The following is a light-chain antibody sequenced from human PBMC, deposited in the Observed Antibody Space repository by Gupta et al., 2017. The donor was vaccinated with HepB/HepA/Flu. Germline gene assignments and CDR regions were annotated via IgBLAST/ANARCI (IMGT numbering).Light chain of an antibody. J-gene: IGLJ1*01. CDR2: GNN. Sequence: QSVLTQPPSVSGAPGQRVTISCTGSRFTIGAGFDVNWYQQFPGTAPKRLIYGNNNRPSGVPDRFSGSKSGTSASLAITGLQADDEADYYCQCYDSSRSGPQYVFGTGTKVTVL. CDR1: RFTIGAGFD. CDR3: QCYDSSRSGPQYV. V-gene: IGLV1-40*01.